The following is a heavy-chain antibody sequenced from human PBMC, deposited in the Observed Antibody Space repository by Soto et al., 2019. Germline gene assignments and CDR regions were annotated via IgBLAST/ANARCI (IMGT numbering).Heavy chain of an antibody. V-gene: IGHV5-51*01. Sequence: EVQLVQSGAEVKKPGESLKISCKGSGYRFTSYWIGWVRQMPGKGLEYMGIIYPGDFDTRYSPSFQGQVTISVDKSISTAYLQWSSLRASDTAMYYCARGYNSGLLIHPYYFDLWGQGTLVTVSS. CDR1: GYRFTSYW. CDR3: ARGYNSGLLIHPYYFDL. D-gene: IGHD6-19*01. CDR2: IYPGDFDT. J-gene: IGHJ4*02.